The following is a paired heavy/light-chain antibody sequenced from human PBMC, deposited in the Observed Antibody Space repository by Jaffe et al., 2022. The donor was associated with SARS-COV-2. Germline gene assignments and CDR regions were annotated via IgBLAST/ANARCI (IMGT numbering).Light chain of an antibody. V-gene: IGLV2-14*01. J-gene: IGLJ1*01. CDR2: DVS. Sequence: QSALTQPASVSGSPGQSITISCTGTSSDVGGHNHVSWYQQHPGKAPTLMIYDVSDRPSGVSYRFSGSKSGNTASLTISGLQAEDEAIYFCSSSTTTSVLYVFGTGTKVTVL. CDR3: SSSTTTSVLYV. CDR1: SSDVGGHNH.
Heavy chain of an antibody. CDR2: VSGSGDTT. V-gene: IGHV3-23*01. CDR1: EVTFTTNA. CDR3: VKAPGYYDASAYYYPRYFDF. J-gene: IGHJ4*02. D-gene: IGHD3-22*01. Sequence: DVQLLESGGSLIHPGGSLRLSCVVSEVTFTTNARGWVRQAPGKGLEWVSVVSGSGDTTHYADSVKGRFTISRDTSQNTLYLQMNSLRAEDTAVYYCVKAPGYYDASAYYYPRYFDFWGQGSLVTVSS.